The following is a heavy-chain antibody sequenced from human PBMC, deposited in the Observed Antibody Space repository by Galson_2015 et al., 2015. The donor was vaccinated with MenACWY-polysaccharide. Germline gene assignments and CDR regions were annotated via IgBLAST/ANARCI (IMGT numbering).Heavy chain of an antibody. CDR2: IKKDGSEK. V-gene: IGHV3-7*01. Sequence: SLRLSCAASGFKFRNYWMTWVRQAPGKGLEWVANIKKDGSEKHYVDSVKGRFTISRDNALYLQMNSLRAEDTAVYFCAGGHYGMDVWGQGTTVTVSS. CDR1: GFKFRNYW. J-gene: IGHJ6*02. CDR3: AGGHYGMDV.